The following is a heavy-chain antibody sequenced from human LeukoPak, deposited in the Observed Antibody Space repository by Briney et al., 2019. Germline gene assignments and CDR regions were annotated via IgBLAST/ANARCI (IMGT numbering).Heavy chain of an antibody. CDR2: ICGSGGCT. J-gene: IGHJ4*03. V-gene: IGHV3-23*01. Sequence: GGSLRLSCAASGFTFNTYDMYWVRQPPGKGLEWVSGICGSGGCTYYAAFVKGRFIITGDDYKNLVHLLMNRLTADDTAFYYCAKTTVGYSSGRYPGWPADCWGQGTLVTVSS. CDR1: GFTFNTYD. D-gene: IGHD6-19*01. CDR3: AKTTVGYSSGRYPGWPADC.